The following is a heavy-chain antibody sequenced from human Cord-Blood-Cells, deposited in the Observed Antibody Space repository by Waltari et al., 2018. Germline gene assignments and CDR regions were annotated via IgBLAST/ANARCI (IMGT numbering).Heavy chain of an antibody. D-gene: IGHD1-1*01. CDR2: ISSSSSYI. V-gene: IGHV3-21*01. Sequence: EVQLVESGGGLVKPGGSLRLSCAASGFTFSSYSMNWVRQAPGKGLEWVSSISSSSSYIYYADSVKGRFTISRDNAKNSLYLQMNSLRAEDTAVYYCARLYNWNDPFDYWGQGTLVTVSS. CDR3: ARLYNWNDPFDY. CDR1: GFTFSSYS. J-gene: IGHJ4*02.